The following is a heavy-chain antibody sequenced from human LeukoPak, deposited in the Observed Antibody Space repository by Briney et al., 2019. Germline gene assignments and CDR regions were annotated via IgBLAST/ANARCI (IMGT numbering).Heavy chain of an antibody. CDR3: ARMTSYSSGCYFDY. J-gene: IGHJ4*02. CDR2: IYYSGTT. Sequence: SETLSLTCTVTGGSISGYYWRWLRQPPGKGLEWIGFIYYSGTTNYNPSLKSRVTVSVDTSKNQFSLMLSSVTAADTAVYYCARMTSYSSGCYFDYWGQGTLVTVSS. CDR1: GGSISGYY. V-gene: IGHV4-59*01. D-gene: IGHD6-19*01.